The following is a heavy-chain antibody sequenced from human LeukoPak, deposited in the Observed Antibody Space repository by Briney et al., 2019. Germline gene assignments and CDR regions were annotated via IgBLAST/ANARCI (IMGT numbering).Heavy chain of an antibody. CDR2: IYISGST. D-gene: IGHD1-26*01. J-gene: IGHJ4*02. CDR3: ARGSIVGATFDYFDY. CDR1: GGSISSYY. Sequence: LETLSLTCTVSGGSISSYYWSWIRQPAGKGLEGIGRIYISGSTTYNPSLTSRVTMSVDTSKNQFSLQLSSVTAADTAVYYCARGSIVGATFDYFDYWGQGTLVTVSS. V-gene: IGHV4-4*07.